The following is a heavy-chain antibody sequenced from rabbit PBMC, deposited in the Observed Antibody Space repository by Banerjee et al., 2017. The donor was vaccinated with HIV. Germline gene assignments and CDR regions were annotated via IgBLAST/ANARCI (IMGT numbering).Heavy chain of an antibody. D-gene: IGHD1-1*01. V-gene: IGHV1S45*01. CDR1: GFSFGSSYY. CDR3: ARDLVAVIGWNFNL. CDR2: FHTGSGYD. Sequence: QQQLEESGGGLVKPEGSLTLTCTASGFSFGSSYYMCWVRQAPGKGLEWIGCFHTGSGYDYYASWAKGRFTVSKTSSTTVTLQMTSLTAADTATYFCARDLVAVIGWNFNLWGPGTLVTVS. J-gene: IGHJ4*01.